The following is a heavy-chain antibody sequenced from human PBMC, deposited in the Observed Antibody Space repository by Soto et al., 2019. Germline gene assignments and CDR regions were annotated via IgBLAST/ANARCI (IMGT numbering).Heavy chain of an antibody. CDR3: ARGYYDDNSAWPPGE. D-gene: IGHD3-22*01. Sequence: QVQLQESGPGLVKPSQTLSLTCTVSGDSISTPHYYWSWIRQPPGKGLEWIGYIYYSGSTYYNPSLKSRVTISEDTPKNQCSLKLTYVTAADTAVYYCARGYYDDNSAWPPGEGGQGTLVTVTS. CDR1: GDSISTPHYY. V-gene: IGHV4-30-4*01. J-gene: IGHJ4*01. CDR2: IYYSGST.